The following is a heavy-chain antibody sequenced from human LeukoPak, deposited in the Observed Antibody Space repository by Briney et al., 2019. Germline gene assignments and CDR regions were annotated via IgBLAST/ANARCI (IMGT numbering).Heavy chain of an antibody. J-gene: IGHJ5*02. D-gene: IGHD3-3*01. CDR3: ARGSGYDFWSGYYKFDP. CDR1: GGSSSSGDYY. CDR2: IYYSGST. Sequence: SQTLSLTCTVSGGSSSSGDYYWSWIRQPPGKGLEWIGYIYYSGSTYYNPSLKSRVTISVDTSKNQFSLKLSSVTAADTAVYYCARGSGYDFWSGYYKFDPWGQGTLVTVSS. V-gene: IGHV4-30-4*08.